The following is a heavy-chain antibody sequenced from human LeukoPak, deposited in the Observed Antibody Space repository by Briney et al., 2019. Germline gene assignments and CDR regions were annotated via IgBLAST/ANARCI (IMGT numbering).Heavy chain of an antibody. D-gene: IGHD3-22*01. CDR2: IKEDGSEK. Sequence: PGGSLRLSCAASGFTFSSYWMSWVRQAPGKGPEWVANIKEDGSEKNSVGSVKGRFTTSRDNAKSSLYLQMDSLRAEDTAVYYCAVMSNYYDSSAYYPFHYWGQGTLVTVSS. CDR3: AVMSNYYDSSAYYPFHY. V-gene: IGHV3-7*01. J-gene: IGHJ4*02. CDR1: GFTFSSYW.